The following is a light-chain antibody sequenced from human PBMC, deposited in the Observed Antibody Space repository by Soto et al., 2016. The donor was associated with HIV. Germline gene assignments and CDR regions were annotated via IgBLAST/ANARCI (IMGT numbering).Light chain of an antibody. CDR3: QQFGNKPYT. V-gene: IGKV1-8*01. CDR2: AAS. Sequence: AIRMTQSPSSFSASTGDRVTITCRASQGISSYLAWYQQKPGKAPKLLIYAASTLQSGVPSRFSGSGSGTEFTLSINSLQPDDFATYYCQQFGNKPYTFGQGTKLEIK. CDR1: QGISSY. J-gene: IGKJ2*01.